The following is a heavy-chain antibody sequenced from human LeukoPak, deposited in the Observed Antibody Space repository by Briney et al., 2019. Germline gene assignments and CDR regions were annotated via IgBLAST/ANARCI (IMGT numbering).Heavy chain of an antibody. V-gene: IGHV3-7*01. CDR2: IKQDGSEK. J-gene: IGHJ4*02. CDR3: ARDKPQWLGRRGAFDI. D-gene: IGHD6-19*01. CDR1: GFTFSSYG. Sequence: GGSLRLSCAASGFTFSSYGMHWVRQAPGKGLEWVANIKQDGSEKYYVDSVKGRFTISRDNAKNSLYLQMNSLRAEDTAVYYCARDKPQWLGRRGAFDIWGQGALVTVSS.